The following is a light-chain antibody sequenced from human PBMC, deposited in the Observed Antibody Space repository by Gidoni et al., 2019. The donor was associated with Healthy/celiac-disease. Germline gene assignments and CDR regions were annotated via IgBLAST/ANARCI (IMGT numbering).Light chain of an antibody. CDR1: QSVSSY. J-gene: IGKJ4*01. Sequence: EIVLAQSPATLSLSPGERATLSCRASQSVSSYLAWYQQNPGQAPRLLIYDASNRATGIPARFSGSGSGTDFTLTISSLEPEDFAVYYCQQRSNWPLTFXGXTKVEIK. CDR2: DAS. CDR3: QQRSNWPLT. V-gene: IGKV3-11*01.